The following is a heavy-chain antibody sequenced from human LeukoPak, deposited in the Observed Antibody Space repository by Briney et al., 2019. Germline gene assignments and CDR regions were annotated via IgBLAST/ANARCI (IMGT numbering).Heavy chain of an antibody. D-gene: IGHD5-12*01. CDR2: INHSGST. Sequence: EINHSGSTNYNPSLKSRVTISVDTSKNQFSLKLSSVTAADTAVYYCARGAARGYSGYDLVYWGRGTLVTVSS. CDR3: ARGAARGYSGYDLVY. V-gene: IGHV4-34*01. J-gene: IGHJ4*02.